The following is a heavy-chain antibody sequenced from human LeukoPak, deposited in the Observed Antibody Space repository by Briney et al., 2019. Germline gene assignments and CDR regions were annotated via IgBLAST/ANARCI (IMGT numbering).Heavy chain of an antibody. V-gene: IGHV1-69*05. J-gene: IGHJ3*02. CDR3: ARSRYTQWRVRTTDDAFDI. Sequence: ASVKVSCKASGGTFSSYAISWVRQAPGQGLEWMGGIIPIFGTANYAQKFQGRVTITTDESTSTAYMELSSLRSEDTAVYYCARSRYTQWRVRTTDDAFDIWGQGTMVTVSS. CDR1: GGTFSSYA. D-gene: IGHD6-19*01. CDR2: IIPIFGTA.